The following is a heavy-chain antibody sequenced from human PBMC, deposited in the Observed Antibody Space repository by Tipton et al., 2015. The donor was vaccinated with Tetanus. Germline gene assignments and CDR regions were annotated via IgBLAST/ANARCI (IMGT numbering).Heavy chain of an antibody. D-gene: IGHD3-9*01. CDR2: FHFTGST. Sequence: TLSLTCSVSGASINSHHWSWLRQAPGKGLEWIGYFHFTGSTNFNPSLQSRVTISVDASKNQFSLELTSVTAADTAVYYCARHAGAGATIWGTDYWGQGTLVTVSS. CDR1: GASINSHH. V-gene: IGHV4-59*08. CDR3: ARHAGAGATIWGTDY. J-gene: IGHJ4*02.